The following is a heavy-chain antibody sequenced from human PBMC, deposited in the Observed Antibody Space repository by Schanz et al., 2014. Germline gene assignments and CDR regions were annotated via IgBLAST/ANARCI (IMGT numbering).Heavy chain of an antibody. CDR3: VAMGRNTSHYFDH. D-gene: IGHD1-1*01. Sequence: EVQLLESGGGLVQPGGSLRLSCAASGFTFSNHALSWVRQAPGKGLEWVSDISDSGDSTHYADSVKGRFTIARDNSKNTLVLQMDSLRVEDTAVYYCVAMGRNTSHYFDHWGQGTLVTVSS. CDR1: GFTFSNHA. V-gene: IGHV3-23*01. J-gene: IGHJ4*02. CDR2: ISDSGDST.